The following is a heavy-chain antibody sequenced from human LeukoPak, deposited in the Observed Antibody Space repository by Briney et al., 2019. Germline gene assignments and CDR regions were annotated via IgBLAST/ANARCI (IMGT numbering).Heavy chain of an antibody. Sequence: GASVKVSCKVSGYTLTELSMHWVRQAPGKGLEWMGGFDPEDGETIYAQKFQGRVTMTEDTSTDTAYMELSSLRSEDTAVYYCATGATYYYDSSGYPDFDYWGQGTLVTVSS. CDR2: FDPEDGET. D-gene: IGHD3-22*01. J-gene: IGHJ4*02. CDR1: GYTLTELS. CDR3: ATGATYYYDSSGYPDFDY. V-gene: IGHV1-24*01.